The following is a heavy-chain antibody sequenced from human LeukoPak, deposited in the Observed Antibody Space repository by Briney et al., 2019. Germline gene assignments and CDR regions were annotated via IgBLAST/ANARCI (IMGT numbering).Heavy chain of an antibody. D-gene: IGHD6-19*01. Sequence: GGSLRLSCTVSGFTVSSNYMSWVRQAPGKGLEWVAIIYSSGNTNYADSVKGRFTISRDNSKNTLYLQMNSLRAEDTAVYYCARAIKAVAGTFHRDYYFDYWGQGTLVTVSS. CDR1: GFTVSSNY. V-gene: IGHV3-66*02. CDR2: IYSSGNT. CDR3: ARAIKAVAGTFHRDYYFDY. J-gene: IGHJ4*02.